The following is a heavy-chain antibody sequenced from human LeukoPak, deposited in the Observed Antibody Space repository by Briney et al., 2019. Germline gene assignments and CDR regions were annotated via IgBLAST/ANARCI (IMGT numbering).Heavy chain of an antibody. D-gene: IGHD5-18*01. CDR1: GSSISSYY. CDR2: IYYSGST. Sequence: SETLSLTCTVSGSSISSYYWSWIRQPPGKGLEWIGYIYYSGSTNYNPSLKSRVTISVDTSKNQFSLKLSSVTAADTAVYYCARDHRGYSYGYDKSKYGMDVWGQGTTVTVSS. V-gene: IGHV4-59*01. CDR3: ARDHRGYSYGYDKSKYGMDV. J-gene: IGHJ6*02.